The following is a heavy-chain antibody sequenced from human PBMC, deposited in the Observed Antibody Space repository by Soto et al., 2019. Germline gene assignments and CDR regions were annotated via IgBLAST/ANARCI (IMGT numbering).Heavy chain of an antibody. Sequence: GGSLRLSCAASGFTFSSYAMSWVRQAPGKGLEWVSAISGSGGSTYYADSVKGRFTISRDNSKNTLYLQMNSLRAEDTAVYYCLHVLRFLEWLFSYYYYYYMDVWGKGTTVTVSS. CDR1: GFTFSSYA. V-gene: IGHV3-23*01. D-gene: IGHD3-3*01. CDR2: ISGSGGST. J-gene: IGHJ6*03. CDR3: LHVLRFLEWLFSYYYYYYMDV.